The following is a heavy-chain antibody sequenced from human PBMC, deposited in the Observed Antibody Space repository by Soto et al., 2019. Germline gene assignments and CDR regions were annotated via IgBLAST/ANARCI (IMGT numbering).Heavy chain of an antibody. CDR2: IIPIFGTA. CDR3: ARGRITIFGVVSHYYGMDV. V-gene: IGHV1-69*13. Sequence: SVKVSCKASGGTFSSYAISWVRQAPGQGLEWMGGIIPIFGTANYAQKFQGRVTITADESTSTAYMELSSLRSEDTAVYYCARGRITIFGVVSHYYGMDVWGQGTTVTVSS. J-gene: IGHJ6*02. CDR1: GGTFSSYA. D-gene: IGHD3-3*01.